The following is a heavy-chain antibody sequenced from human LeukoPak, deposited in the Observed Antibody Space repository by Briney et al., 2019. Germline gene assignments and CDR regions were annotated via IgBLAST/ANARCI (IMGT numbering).Heavy chain of an antibody. D-gene: IGHD3-10*01. J-gene: IGHJ4*02. CDR3: AKDKYYYGSGSSEGYFDY. Sequence: GGSLRLFCAASGFTFSSYGMHWGRQAPGKGLEWVAVISYDGSNKYYADSVKGRFTISRDNSKNTLYLQMNSLRAEDTAVYYCAKDKYYYGSGSSEGYFDYWGQGTLVTVSS. CDR1: GFTFSSYG. CDR2: ISYDGSNK. V-gene: IGHV3-30*18.